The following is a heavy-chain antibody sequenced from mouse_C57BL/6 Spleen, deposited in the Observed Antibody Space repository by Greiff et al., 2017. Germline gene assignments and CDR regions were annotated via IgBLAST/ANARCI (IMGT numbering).Heavy chain of an antibody. CDR3: ARGGYYGEGYFDV. CDR1: GFNIKDYY. V-gene: IGHV14-2*01. J-gene: IGHJ1*03. D-gene: IGHD2-3*01. Sequence: EVQLQQSGAELVKPGASVKLSCTASGFNIKDYYMHWVKQRTEQGLEWIGRIDPEDGDTKYAPKFQGKATITADTSSNTAYLQLSSLTSEDTAVYYCARGGYYGEGYFDVWGTGTTVTVSS. CDR2: IDPEDGDT.